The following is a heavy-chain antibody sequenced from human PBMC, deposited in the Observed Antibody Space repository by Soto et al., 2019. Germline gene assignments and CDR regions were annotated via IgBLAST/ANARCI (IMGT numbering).Heavy chain of an antibody. J-gene: IGHJ5*02. V-gene: IGHV4-39*07. CDR3: ARGLRVDVLRFLEWLPHEAPNWFDP. CDR1: GGSISSSSYY. Sequence: QLQLQESGPGLVKPSETLSLTCTVSGGSISSSSYYWGWIRQPPGKGLEWIGSIYYSGSTYYNPSLKSRVTISVDTSKNQFSLKLSSVTAADTAVYYCARGLRVDVLRFLEWLPHEAPNWFDPWGQGTLVTVSS. D-gene: IGHD3-3*01. CDR2: IYYSGST.